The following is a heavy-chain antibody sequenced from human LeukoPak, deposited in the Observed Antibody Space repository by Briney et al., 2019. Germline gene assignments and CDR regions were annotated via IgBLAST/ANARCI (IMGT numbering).Heavy chain of an antibody. CDR1: GGSFSGYY. D-gene: IGHD6-19*01. CDR3: ARGRESSGWDFDY. J-gene: IGHJ4*02. CDR2: INHSGST. Sequence: SETLSLTCAVYGGSFSGYYWSWIRQPPGKGLEWIEEINHSGSTNYNPSLKSRVTISVDTSKNQFSLKLSSVTAADTAVYYCARGRESSGWDFDYWGQGTLVTVSS. V-gene: IGHV4-34*01.